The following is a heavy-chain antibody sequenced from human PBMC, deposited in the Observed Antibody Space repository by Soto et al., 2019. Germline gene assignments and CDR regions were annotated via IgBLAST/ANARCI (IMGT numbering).Heavy chain of an antibody. CDR1: CYSITSYY. D-gene: IGHD6-19*01. CDR2: IYYSGST. J-gene: IGHJ6*02. V-gene: IGHV4-59*08. Sequence: SDTLSLSCTVYCYSITSYYWSWIRQPPGQGLEWIGYIYYSGSTNYNPSLKSRVTISVDTSKNQFSLKLSSVTAADTAVYYCARHGQWLATGHFYNGMDVWGQGTTVTVS. CDR3: ARHGQWLATGHFYNGMDV.